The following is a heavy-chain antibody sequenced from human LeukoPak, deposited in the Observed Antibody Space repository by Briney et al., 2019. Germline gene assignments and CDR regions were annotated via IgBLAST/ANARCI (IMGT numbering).Heavy chain of an antibody. CDR2: IYPGDSDT. V-gene: IGHV5-51*01. J-gene: IGHJ4*02. Sequence: GEPLKIPCKGSGYSFTTYWIGWVRQMPGKGLEWMGIIYPGDSDTRYSPSFQGQVTISPDKPISTAYLQWSSLKGSDTAMYYCAGITMVGGVPHYFDYWRQGTLVSVPS. CDR3: AGITMVGGVPHYFDY. CDR1: GYSFTTYW. D-gene: IGHD3-10*01.